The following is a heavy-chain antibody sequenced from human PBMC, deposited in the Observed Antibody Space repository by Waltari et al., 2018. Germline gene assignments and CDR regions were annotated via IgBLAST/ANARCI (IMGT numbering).Heavy chain of an antibody. CDR1: GGSISSYY. CDR2: IYYSGST. D-gene: IGHD6-13*01. V-gene: IGHV4-59*01. Sequence: QVQLQESGPGLVKPSETLSLPCTVSGGSISSYYWSWIRQPPGKGLEWIGYIYYSGSTNYNPSLKSRVTISVDTSKNQFSLKLSSVTAADTAVYYCARAGTAAGIPDYWGQGTLVTVSS. CDR3: ARAGTAAGIPDY. J-gene: IGHJ4*02.